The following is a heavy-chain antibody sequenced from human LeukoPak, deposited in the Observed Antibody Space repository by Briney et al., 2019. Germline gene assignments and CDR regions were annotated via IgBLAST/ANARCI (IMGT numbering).Heavy chain of an antibody. CDR3: AKDLRHDYGDYGYPFDC. CDR2: ISWNRGSI. J-gene: IGHJ4*02. CDR1: GFTFDDYA. V-gene: IGHV3-9*01. Sequence: PGGSLRLSCAASGFTFDDYAMHWVRQAPGKGLEWVSSISWNRGSIGYADSVKGRFTISRDNAKNTLYLQMTSLRAEDTALYYCAKDLRHDYGDYGYPFDCWGQGTLVTVSS. D-gene: IGHD4-17*01.